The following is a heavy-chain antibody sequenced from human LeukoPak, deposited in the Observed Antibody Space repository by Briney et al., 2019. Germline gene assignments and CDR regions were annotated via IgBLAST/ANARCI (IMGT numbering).Heavy chain of an antibody. CDR3: ARGPSFSNSLYYYYYYMDV. V-gene: IGHV1-18*01. J-gene: IGHJ6*03. D-gene: IGHD4-11*01. Sequence: ASVKVSCKASGYTFTTYGISWVRQAPGQGLEWMGWISPYNGDTNYAQKPQGRVTMTTDTSTSTAYMELRSLRADDTAVYFCARGPSFSNSLYYYYYYMDVWAKGTAVTVSS. CDR2: ISPYNGDT. CDR1: GYTFTTYG.